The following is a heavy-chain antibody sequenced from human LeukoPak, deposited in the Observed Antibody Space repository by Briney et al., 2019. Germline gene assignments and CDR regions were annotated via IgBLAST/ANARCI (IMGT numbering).Heavy chain of an antibody. CDR3: ARDTPSRRDGYDFDY. CDR1: GYTFTSYG. Sequence: ASVKVSCKASGYTFTSYGISWVRQAPGQGLEWMGWISGYDGNTNYAQELQGRVTMTTDTSTSAAYMELRSLRSDDTAVYYCARDTPSRRDGYDFDYWGQGTLVTVSS. D-gene: IGHD5-24*01. CDR2: ISGYDGNT. V-gene: IGHV1-18*01. J-gene: IGHJ4*02.